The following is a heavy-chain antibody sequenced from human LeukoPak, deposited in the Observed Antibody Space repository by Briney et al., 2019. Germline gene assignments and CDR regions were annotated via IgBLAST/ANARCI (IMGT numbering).Heavy chain of an antibody. V-gene: IGHV1-46*01. J-gene: IGHJ5*02. CDR3: ARGGYCSGGSCSHWFDP. Sequence: GASVKVSCKASGYTFTSCYMHWVRQAPGQGLEWMGIINPSGGSTSYAQKFQGRVTMTTDTSTSTAYMELRSLRSDDTAVYYCARGGYCSGGSCSHWFDPWGQGTLVTVSS. CDR2: INPSGGST. D-gene: IGHD2-15*01. CDR1: GYTFTSCY.